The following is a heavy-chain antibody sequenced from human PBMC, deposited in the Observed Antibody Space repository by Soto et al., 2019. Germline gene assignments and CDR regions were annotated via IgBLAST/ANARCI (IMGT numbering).Heavy chain of an antibody. V-gene: IGHV4-39*01. D-gene: IGHD3-10*01. CDR2: IYYSGST. Sequence: QLQLHESGPGLVKPSETLSLTCTVSGGSISSGSYYWGWIRQPPGKGLEWIGTIYYSGSTYYNPSLKSRVTIFVDTSKNQFSLKLSSVTAADTAVYYCARRGGQYYYGSGDPNWFDPWGQGTLVTVSS. CDR1: GGSISSGSYY. J-gene: IGHJ5*02. CDR3: ARRGGQYYYGSGDPNWFDP.